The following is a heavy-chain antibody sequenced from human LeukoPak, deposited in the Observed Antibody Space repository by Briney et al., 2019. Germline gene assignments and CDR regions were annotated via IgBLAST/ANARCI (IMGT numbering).Heavy chain of an antibody. Sequence: SETLSLTCTVSGGSTSSYYWSWIRQPAGKGLEWIGRINTSGSTKYNPSLKSRVTMSVDTSKNQLSLKLSSVTAADTAVYYCARQNGSWSTIFGVVIAVRSRWFDPWGQGTLVTVSS. V-gene: IGHV4-4*07. CDR3: ARQNGSWSTIFGVVIAVRSRWFDP. J-gene: IGHJ5*02. CDR2: INTSGST. D-gene: IGHD3-3*01. CDR1: GGSTSSYY.